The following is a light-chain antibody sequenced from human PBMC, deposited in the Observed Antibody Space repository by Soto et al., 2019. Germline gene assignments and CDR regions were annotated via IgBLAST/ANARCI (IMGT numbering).Light chain of an antibody. J-gene: IGKJ1*01. CDR1: QSVSSY. CDR3: RQRSNGG. Sequence: EIVLTQSPATLSLSPGERATLSCRASQSVSSYLAWYQQKPGQAPRLLIYDASNRATGIPARFSGSGSGTDFTLTISSLEPEDFAVYYCRQRSNGGFGQGTKV. CDR2: DAS. V-gene: IGKV3-11*01.